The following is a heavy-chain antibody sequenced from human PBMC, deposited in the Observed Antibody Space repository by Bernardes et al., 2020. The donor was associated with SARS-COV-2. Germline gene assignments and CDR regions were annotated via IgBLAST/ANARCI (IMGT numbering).Heavy chain of an antibody. J-gene: IGHJ6*02. CDR3: VKEVRASRTGTTNYALDV. D-gene: IGHD1-1*01. CDR2: ISGSGNTT. V-gene: IGHV3-23*01. Sequence: GGSLRLSCSASGFIFNNYAWNWFRQAPGKGLEWVAGISGSGNTTFNADFVEGRSIISSDKSNSTLFLQLNTLRVDDTAIYYCVKEVRASRTGTTNYALDVWGQGTAITVSS. CDR1: GFIFNNYA.